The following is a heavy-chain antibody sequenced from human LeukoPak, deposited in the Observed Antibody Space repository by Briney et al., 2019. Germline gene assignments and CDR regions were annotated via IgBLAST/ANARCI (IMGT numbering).Heavy chain of an antibody. D-gene: IGHD6-6*01. V-gene: IGHV4-38-2*02. Sequence: PSETLSLTCTVSGYSISSGYYWGWIRQPPGKGLEWIGSIYHSGSTYYKSSLKSRVTISVDTSKNQFSLKLSSVTAADTAVYYCARDRSSSSWFDYWGQGTLVTVSS. J-gene: IGHJ4*02. CDR1: GYSISSGYY. CDR3: ARDRSSSSWFDY. CDR2: IYHSGST.